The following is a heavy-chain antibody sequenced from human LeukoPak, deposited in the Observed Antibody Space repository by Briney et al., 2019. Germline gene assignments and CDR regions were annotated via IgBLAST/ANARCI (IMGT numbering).Heavy chain of an antibody. CDR2: ISSSSYI. J-gene: IGHJ4*02. Sequence: PGGSLRLSCAASGFTFSSYSMNWVRQAPGKGLEWVSSISSSSYIYYADSVKGRFTISRDNAKNSLYLQMSSLRAEDTAVYYCAKDERNWNYNLASQTYDWGQGTLVTVSS. V-gene: IGHV3-21*04. CDR3: AKDERNWNYNLASQTYD. D-gene: IGHD1-7*01. CDR1: GFTFSSYS.